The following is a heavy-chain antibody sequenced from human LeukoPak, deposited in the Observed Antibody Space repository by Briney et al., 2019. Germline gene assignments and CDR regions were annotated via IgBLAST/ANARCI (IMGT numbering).Heavy chain of an antibody. Sequence: SETLSLTCAVYGGSFSGYYWSWIRQPPGKGMEWIGEINHSGSTNYNPSIKSRVTISVDTSKNQCSLKLSSVTAADTAVYYCARSVYSSSSDYWGQGTLVTVSS. J-gene: IGHJ4*02. CDR3: ARSVYSSSSDY. CDR1: GGSFSGYY. V-gene: IGHV4-34*01. D-gene: IGHD6-13*01. CDR2: INHSGST.